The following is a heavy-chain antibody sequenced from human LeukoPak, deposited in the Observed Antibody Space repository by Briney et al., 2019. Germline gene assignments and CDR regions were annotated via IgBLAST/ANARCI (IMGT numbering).Heavy chain of an antibody. CDR3: ARDRGYYGSGSYFLGPTDTNWFDP. Sequence: PSETLSLTCTVSGGSISSYYWSWIRQPAGRGLEWIGRIYTSGSTNYNPSLKSRVTVSVDTSKNQFSLKLSSVTAADTAVYYCARDRGYYGSGSYFLGPTDTNWFDPWGQGTLVTVSS. V-gene: IGHV4-4*07. D-gene: IGHD3-10*01. J-gene: IGHJ5*02. CDR2: IYTSGST. CDR1: GGSISSYY.